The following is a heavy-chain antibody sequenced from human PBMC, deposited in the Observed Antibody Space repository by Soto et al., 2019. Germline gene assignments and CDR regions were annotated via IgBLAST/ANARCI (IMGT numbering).Heavy chain of an antibody. Sequence: EVQLVESGGGLVKPGGSLRLSCAASGFTFSSYSMNWVRQAPGKGLEWVSSISSSSSYIYYADSVKGRFTISRDNAKNSLYLQMNSLRAEDTAVYYCARSPAWGDAFDIWGQGTMVTVSS. CDR2: ISSSSSYI. CDR3: ARSPAWGDAFDI. D-gene: IGHD7-27*01. J-gene: IGHJ3*02. V-gene: IGHV3-21*01. CDR1: GFTFSSYS.